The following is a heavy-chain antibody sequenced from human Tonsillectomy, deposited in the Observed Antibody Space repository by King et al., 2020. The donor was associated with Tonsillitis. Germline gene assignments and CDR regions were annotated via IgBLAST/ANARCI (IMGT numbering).Heavy chain of an antibody. V-gene: IGHV4-39*01. D-gene: IGHD1-26*01. CDR3: ARYVSGSFDY. CDR1: GASLRSIDQD. J-gene: IGHJ4*02. Sequence: QLQELGPGVVKPAETLSPPCTVSGASLRSIDQDWAWPPPPPGKGLEWVGSMFLCGTSFYNPSLQSRITTSSGTSANRISLWLSSVTAADTAVYFCARYVSGSFDYWGQGALVTVSS. CDR2: MFLCGTS.